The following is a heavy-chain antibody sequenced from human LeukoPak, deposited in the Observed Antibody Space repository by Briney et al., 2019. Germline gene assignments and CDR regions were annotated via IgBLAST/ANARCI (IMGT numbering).Heavy chain of an antibody. CDR1: GFAFSQFP. CDR2: ISHDGGNK. Sequence: GGSLRLSCVASGFAFSQFPVHWVRQAPGKRLEWVAFISHDGGNKKYGDSVKGRFTISRDNSKNTVYLQMNSLRAEDTALYYCARAYSRDYGPPDAFDIWGQGTMVTVSS. V-gene: IGHV3-30*03. J-gene: IGHJ3*02. CDR3: ARAYSRDYGPPDAFDI. D-gene: IGHD4-17*01.